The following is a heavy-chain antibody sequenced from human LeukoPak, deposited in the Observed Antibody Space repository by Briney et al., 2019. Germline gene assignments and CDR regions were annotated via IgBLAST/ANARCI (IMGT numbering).Heavy chain of an antibody. CDR2: IYSTGSA. J-gene: IGHJ4*02. CDR3: ARDDTVTNFDY. Sequence: SETLSLTCTVSGGSISSYYWSWIRQPAGKGLEWIGRIYSTGSANYNPSLKSQVTMSVDTSENQFSLKLSSVTAADTAVYYCARDDTVTNFDYWGQGTLVTVSS. V-gene: IGHV4-4*07. D-gene: IGHD4-17*01. CDR1: GGSISSYY.